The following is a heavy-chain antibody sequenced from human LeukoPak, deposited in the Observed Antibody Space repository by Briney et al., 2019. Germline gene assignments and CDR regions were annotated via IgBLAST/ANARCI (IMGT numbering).Heavy chain of an antibody. D-gene: IGHD4-17*01. V-gene: IGHV3-7*01. J-gene: IGHJ5*02. CDR3: ARDIFFDYGIA. CDR2: IKPDGTET. CDR1: GFTFSNFW. Sequence: GGSLRLSCAASGFTFSNFWMSWVRQAPGKGLEWVANIKPDGTETYYVDSVKGRFTIPRDNAKRSVYLQMNSLGTEDTALYYCARDIFFDYGIAWGQGTLVIVSS.